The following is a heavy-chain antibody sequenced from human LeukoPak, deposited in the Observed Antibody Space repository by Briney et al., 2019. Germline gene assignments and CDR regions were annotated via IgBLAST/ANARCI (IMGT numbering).Heavy chain of an antibody. V-gene: IGHV3-7*01. J-gene: IGHJ6*02. CDR2: IKQDGSEK. CDR3: ARDRRDYYYYGMDV. Sequence: PGGSLRLSCAASGFTFSDYYMSWVRQAPGKGLEWVANIKQDGSEKYYVDSVKGRFTISRDNAKNSLYLQMNSLRAEDTAVYYCARDRRDYYYYGMDVWGQGTTVTVSS. CDR1: GFTFSDYY.